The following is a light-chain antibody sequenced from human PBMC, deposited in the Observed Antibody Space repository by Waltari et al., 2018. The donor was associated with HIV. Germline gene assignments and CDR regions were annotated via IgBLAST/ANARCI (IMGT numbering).Light chain of an antibody. J-gene: IGLJ2*01. CDR1: SSNIGSNT. CDR2: SNN. CDR3: AAWDDSLNGVV. V-gene: IGLV1-44*01. Sequence: QSVLTQPPSASGTPGQRVTISCSGSSSNIGSNTVNWYRQLPGTAPKLLIYSNNQRPSGVPDLCSGSKSGTSASLAISGLQSEDEADYYCAAWDDSLNGVVFGGGTKLTVL.